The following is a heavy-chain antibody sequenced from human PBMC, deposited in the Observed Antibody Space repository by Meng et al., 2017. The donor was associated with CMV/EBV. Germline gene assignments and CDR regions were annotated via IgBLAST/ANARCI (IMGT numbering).Heavy chain of an antibody. CDR2: ISYDGSNK. Sequence: GGSLRLFCAASGFTFSSYAMHWVRQAPGKGLEWVAVISYDGSNKYYADSVKGRFTISRDNSKNTLYLQMNSLRAEDTAVYYCARDRNTYKGGYSSSWGGYWGQGTLVTVSS. CDR3: ARDRNTYKGGYSSSWGGY. D-gene: IGHD6-13*01. J-gene: IGHJ4*02. V-gene: IGHV3-30*04. CDR1: GFTFSSYA.